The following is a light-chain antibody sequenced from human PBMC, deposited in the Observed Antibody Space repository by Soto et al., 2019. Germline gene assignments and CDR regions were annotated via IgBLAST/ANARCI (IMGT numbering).Light chain of an antibody. Sequence: IQLTQSPSSLSASVGDRVTITCRASQSIIIYLNWYQQKPGKAPKLLIYTASSLQGGVPSRFSGSGSGTDFTLTISSLQPEGFSTYYCQQSYSHPTFGQGTKVEIK. J-gene: IGKJ1*01. V-gene: IGKV1-39*01. CDR2: TAS. CDR3: QQSYSHPT. CDR1: QSIIIY.